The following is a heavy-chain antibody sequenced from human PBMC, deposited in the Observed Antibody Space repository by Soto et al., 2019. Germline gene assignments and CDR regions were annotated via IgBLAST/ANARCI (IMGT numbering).Heavy chain of an antibody. CDR1: GGSISSYY. CDR2: IYYSGST. D-gene: IGHD3-3*01. V-gene: IGHV4-59*01. J-gene: IGHJ4*02. Sequence: SETLSLTCTVSGGSISSYYWSWIRQPPGKGLEWIGYIYYSGSTNYNPSLKSRVTISVDTSKNQFSLKLSSVTAAETAVYYCASRVTTFGVARDYFDYWGQGTMVTVSS. CDR3: ASRVTTFGVARDYFDY.